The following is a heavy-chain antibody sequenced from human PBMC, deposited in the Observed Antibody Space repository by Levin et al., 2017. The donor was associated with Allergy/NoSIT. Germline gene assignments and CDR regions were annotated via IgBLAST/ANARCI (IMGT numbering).Heavy chain of an antibody. D-gene: IGHD4-17*01. CDR2: ISYDGSNK. CDR1: GFTFSSYA. CDR3: ARNYMTTVTPVGY. V-gene: IGHV3-30-3*01. Sequence: TGGSLRLSCAASGFTFSSYAMHWVRQAPGKGLEWVAVISYDGSNKYYADSVKGRFTISRDNSKNTLYLQMNSLRAEDTAVYYCARNYMTTVTPVGYWGQGTLVTVSS. J-gene: IGHJ4*02.